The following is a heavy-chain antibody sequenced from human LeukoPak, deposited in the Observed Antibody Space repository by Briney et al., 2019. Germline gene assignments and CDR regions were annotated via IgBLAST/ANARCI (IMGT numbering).Heavy chain of an antibody. CDR2: ISSNGGST. Sequence: GGSLRLSCAASGFTFSSYAMHWVRQAPGKGLEYVSAISSNGGSTYYANSVKGRFTISRDNSKNTLYLQMGSLRAEDMAVYYCARVNSGGIAAAGTSDYWGQGTLVTVSS. CDR1: GFTFSSYA. CDR3: ARVNSGGIAAAGTSDY. J-gene: IGHJ4*02. V-gene: IGHV3-64*01. D-gene: IGHD6-13*01.